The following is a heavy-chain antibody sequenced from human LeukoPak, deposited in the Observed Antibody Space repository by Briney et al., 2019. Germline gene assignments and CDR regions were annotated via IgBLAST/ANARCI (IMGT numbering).Heavy chain of an antibody. CDR1: GGSISSSSYY. CDR2: IYYSGST. J-gene: IGHJ5*02. Sequence: PSETLSLTCTVSGGSISSSSYYWGWIRQPPGKGLEWIGSIYYSGSTYYNPSLKSRVTISVDTSKNQFSLELSTVTAADTAVYYCARDPNYDFWSGPFDPWGQGTLVTVSS. V-gene: IGHV4-39*07. D-gene: IGHD3-3*01. CDR3: ARDPNYDFWSGPFDP.